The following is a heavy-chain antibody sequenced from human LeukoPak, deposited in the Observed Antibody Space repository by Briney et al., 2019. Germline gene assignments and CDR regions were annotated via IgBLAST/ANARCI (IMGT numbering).Heavy chain of an antibody. Sequence: TGGSLRLSCAASGFTFSSYEMNWVRQAPGKGLEWVSYISSSGSTIYYADSVKGRFTISRDNAKNSLYLQMNSLRAEDTAVYYCAGTWNYNNWFDPWGQGTLVTVSS. CDR3: AGTWNYNNWFDP. V-gene: IGHV3-48*03. D-gene: IGHD1-7*01. CDR1: GFTFSSYE. CDR2: ISSSGSTI. J-gene: IGHJ5*02.